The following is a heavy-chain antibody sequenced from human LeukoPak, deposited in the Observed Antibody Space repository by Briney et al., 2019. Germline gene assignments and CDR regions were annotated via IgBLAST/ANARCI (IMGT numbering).Heavy chain of an antibody. CDR2: IYHSGST. CDR3: ATGYSSTWYYFDY. D-gene: IGHD6-13*01. Sequence: SETLSLTCTVSGDSISSYYWSWIRQPPGKRLEWIGYIYHSGSTNYNPSLKSRVTISADTSKYQFSLKLSSVTAADTPVYYCATGYSSTWYYFDYWGQGTLVTVSS. V-gene: IGHV4-59*01. J-gene: IGHJ4*02. CDR1: GDSISSYY.